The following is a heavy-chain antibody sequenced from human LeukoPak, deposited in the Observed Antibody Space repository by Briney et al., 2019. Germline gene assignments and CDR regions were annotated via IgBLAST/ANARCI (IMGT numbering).Heavy chain of an antibody. Sequence: RAGGSLRLSCAVSGFDFRSYWMSWVRQAPGKGLEWVANIKYDEIEKYHVDSVKGRFTISRDNAKNSLYLQMNSLRAEDTAVYYCARDTGALVTHFDCWGQGTLVTVSS. J-gene: IGHJ4*02. CDR2: IKYDEIEK. CDR3: ARDTGALVTHFDC. V-gene: IGHV3-7*03. CDR1: GFDFRSYW. D-gene: IGHD5-18*01.